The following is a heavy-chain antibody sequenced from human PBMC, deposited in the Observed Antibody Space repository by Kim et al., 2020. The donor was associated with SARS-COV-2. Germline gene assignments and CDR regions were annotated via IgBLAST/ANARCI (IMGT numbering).Heavy chain of an antibody. V-gene: IGHV3-30*18. J-gene: IGHJ6*03. CDR1: GFTFSSYG. D-gene: IGHD6-13*01. Sequence: GGSLRLSCAASGFTFSSYGIHWVRQAPGTGLEWVAVIPNDGVYKHYSDSAKGRFTISRDNSKNTLYLQMNSLRAEDTAVYYCAKDGLHFIAATGNGNYYYYYMDVWGIGTTVTVSS. CDR2: IPNDGVYK. CDR3: AKDGLHFIAATGNGNYYYYYMDV.